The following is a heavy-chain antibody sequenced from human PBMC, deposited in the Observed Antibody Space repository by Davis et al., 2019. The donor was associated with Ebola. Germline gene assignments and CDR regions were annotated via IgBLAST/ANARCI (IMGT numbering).Heavy chain of an antibody. CDR3: ARDRSLGYSYGYDYYYYGMDV. CDR2: IWYDGSNK. V-gene: IGHV3-33*08. CDR1: GFTFSSYW. Sequence: GGSLRLSCAASGFTFSSYWMSWVRQAPGKGLEWVAVIWYDGSNKYYADSVKGRFTISRDNSKNTLYLQMNSLRAEDTAVYYCARDRSLGYSYGYDYYYYGMDVWGQGTTVTVSS. D-gene: IGHD5-18*01. J-gene: IGHJ6*02.